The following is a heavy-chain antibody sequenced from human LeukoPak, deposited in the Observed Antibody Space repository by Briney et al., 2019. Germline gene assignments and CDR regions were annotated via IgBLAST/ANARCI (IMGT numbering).Heavy chain of an antibody. J-gene: IGHJ4*02. V-gene: IGHV3-23*01. CDR2: ISGSGGST. CDR3: AKGGAGYCSSTSCLYYFDY. D-gene: IGHD2-2*01. CDR1: GFTFSSYA. Sequence: GGSLRLSCAASGFTFSSYAMSWVRQAPGKGLEWVSAISGSGGSTDYADSVKGRFTISRDNSKNTLYLQMNSLRVEDTAVYYCAKGGAGYCSSTSCLYYFDYWGQGTLVTVST.